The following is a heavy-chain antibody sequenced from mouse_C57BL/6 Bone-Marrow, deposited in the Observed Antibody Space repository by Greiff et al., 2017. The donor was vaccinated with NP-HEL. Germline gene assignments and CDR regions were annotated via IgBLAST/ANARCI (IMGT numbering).Heavy chain of an antibody. CDR2: IYPGSGNT. Sequence: VHLVESGAELVRPGASVKLSCKASGYTFTDYYINWVKQRPGQGLEWIARIYPGSGNTYYNEKFKGKATLTAEKSSSTAYMQLSSLTSEDSAVYVCARGAYYSNYPMDYWGQGTSVTVAS. D-gene: IGHD2-5*01. J-gene: IGHJ4*01. CDR3: ARGAYYSNYPMDY. V-gene: IGHV1-76*01. CDR1: GYTFTDYY.